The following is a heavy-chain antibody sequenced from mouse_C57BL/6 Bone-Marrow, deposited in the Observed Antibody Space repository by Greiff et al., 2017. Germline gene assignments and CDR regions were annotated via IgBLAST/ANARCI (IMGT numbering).Heavy chain of an antibody. CDR1: GYTFTSYW. CDR2: INPSNGGT. J-gene: IGHJ4*01. V-gene: IGHV1-53*01. CDR3: ARGLLFFYYYAMYY. Sequence: QVQLQQPGTELVKPGASVKLSCKASGYTFTSYWMHWVKQRPGQGLEWNGNINPSNGGTNSNEKFKSKATLTVDKSSSTAYMQLSSLTSEDSAVYYCARGLLFFYYYAMYYWDQRTSVAVSS. D-gene: IGHD2-10*01.